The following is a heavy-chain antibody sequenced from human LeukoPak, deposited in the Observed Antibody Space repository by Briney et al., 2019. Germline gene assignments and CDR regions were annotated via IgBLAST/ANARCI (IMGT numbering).Heavy chain of an antibody. CDR2: INPNSGGT. V-gene: IGHV1-2*02. CDR1: GYTFTGYY. CDR3: ARAVLLWFGEPTYYYMDV. D-gene: IGHD3-10*01. J-gene: IGHJ6*03. Sequence: ASVKVSCKAPGYTFTGYYMHWVRQAPGQGLEWMGWINPNSGGTNYAQKFQGRVTMTRDTSISTAYMELSRLRSDDTAVYYCARAVLLWFGEPTYYYMDVWGKGTTVTISS.